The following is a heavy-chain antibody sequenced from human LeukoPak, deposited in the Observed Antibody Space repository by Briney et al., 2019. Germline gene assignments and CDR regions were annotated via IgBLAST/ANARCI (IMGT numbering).Heavy chain of an antibody. V-gene: IGHV3-23*01. J-gene: IGHJ4*02. Sequence: GGSLRLSCAASGFTFSSYAMSWVRQAPGKGLEWVSVISGNGGNTYYADSAKARFTISRDNSKNTVYLQMNSLRAEDTAVYYCAKDSAAAAGSTSDWGQGTLVTVSS. D-gene: IGHD6-13*01. CDR2: ISGNGGNT. CDR1: GFTFSSYA. CDR3: AKDSAAAAGSTSD.